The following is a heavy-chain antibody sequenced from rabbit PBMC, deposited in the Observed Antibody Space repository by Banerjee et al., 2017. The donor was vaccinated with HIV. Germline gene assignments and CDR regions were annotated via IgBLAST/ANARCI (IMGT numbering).Heavy chain of an antibody. J-gene: IGHJ3*01. V-gene: IGHV1S40*01. D-gene: IGHD1-1*01. CDR1: GFSFSSSYY. Sequence: QSLEESGGDLVKPGASLTLTCTASGFSFSSSYYMCWVRQAPGKGLEWIACIYAGSSGSTYYASWAKGRFTISKTSSTTVTLQMTSLIAADTATYFCARSTSGYDIGDLWGQGTLVTVS. CDR3: ARSTSGYDIGDL. CDR2: IYAGSSGST.